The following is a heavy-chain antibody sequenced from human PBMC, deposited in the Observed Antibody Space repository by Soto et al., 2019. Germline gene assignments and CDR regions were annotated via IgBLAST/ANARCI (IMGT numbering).Heavy chain of an antibody. CDR1: GGTFNNFA. Sequence: QVQLVQSGAEVKKPGSSVKVSCQASGGTFNNFAFTWVRQAPGQGLEWLGGIMPVFHTTNIAQTFQDRITVTADDVTTTVYMEMTSLRDDDTAVYYCATATISPVSATLYHYGMDVWGQGTTVTVSS. CDR2: IMPVFHTT. D-gene: IGHD6-25*01. CDR3: ATATISPVSATLYHYGMDV. J-gene: IGHJ6*02. V-gene: IGHV1-69*01.